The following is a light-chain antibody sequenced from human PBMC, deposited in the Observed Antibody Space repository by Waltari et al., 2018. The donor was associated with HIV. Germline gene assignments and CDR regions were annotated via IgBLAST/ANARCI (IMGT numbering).Light chain of an antibody. CDR1: SSDLGYFYY. Sequence: QSALTQPRSVSGSPGQSVTISCTGTSSDLGYFYYVSWYQQYPGKAPKVIIYEVSQRPSGVPDRFTASKSGITASLTISGLQDEDEADYYCCSYAGTYTYVFGTGTTVTVL. CDR2: EVS. V-gene: IGLV2-11*01. J-gene: IGLJ1*01. CDR3: CSYAGTYTYV.